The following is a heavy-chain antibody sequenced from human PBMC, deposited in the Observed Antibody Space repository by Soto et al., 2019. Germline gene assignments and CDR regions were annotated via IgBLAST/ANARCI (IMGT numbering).Heavy chain of an antibody. Sequence: QVQLVQSGAEVKKPGSSVKVSCKASGGTFSSYAISWVRQAPGQGLEWMGGIIPISDTTNYAQKFQGRVTITADESTSTAYMELSSLRSEDTAVYYCARSQGSSTSLVIYYYSSYGMDVWGQGTTVTVSS. CDR2: IIPISDTT. CDR3: ARSQGSSTSLVIYYYSSYGMDV. J-gene: IGHJ6*02. V-gene: IGHV1-69*01. CDR1: GGTFSSYA. D-gene: IGHD2-2*01.